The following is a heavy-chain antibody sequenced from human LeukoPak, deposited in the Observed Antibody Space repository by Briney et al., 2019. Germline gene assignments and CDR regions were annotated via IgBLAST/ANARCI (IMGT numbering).Heavy chain of an antibody. V-gene: IGHV4-59*01. J-gene: IGHJ4*02. Sequence: PSETLSLTCSVSGDSIINYYWSWIRQSPEKGLEGIGYIYYTGTTKYNPPLESRVFISVDTSKNQFSLRLTSVTVAERAVYCCAKEPSVWGQGILVTVSS. CDR1: GDSIINYY. CDR2: IYYTGTT. CDR3: AKEPSV.